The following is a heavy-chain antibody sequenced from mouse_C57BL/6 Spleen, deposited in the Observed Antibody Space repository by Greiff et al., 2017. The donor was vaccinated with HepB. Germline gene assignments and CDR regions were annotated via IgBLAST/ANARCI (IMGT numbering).Heavy chain of an antibody. CDR3: ARHGNYRYFDV. V-gene: IGHV1-82*01. Sequence: QVQLQQSGPELVKPGASVKISCKASGYAFSSSWVNWVKQRPGKGLEWIGRIYPGDGDTNYNGKFKGKATLTADKSSSTAYMLLSSLTSEDSAVYFCARHGNYRYFDVWGTGTTVTVSS. CDR1: GYAFSSSW. D-gene: IGHD2-1*01. CDR2: IYPGDGDT. J-gene: IGHJ1*03.